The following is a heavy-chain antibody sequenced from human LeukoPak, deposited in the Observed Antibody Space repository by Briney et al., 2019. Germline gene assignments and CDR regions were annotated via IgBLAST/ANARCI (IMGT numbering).Heavy chain of an antibody. J-gene: IGHJ3*02. D-gene: IGHD3-22*01. CDR3: ARLDRPGGRTGDVFDI. CDR2: IHYTWNT. CDR1: GVSISGYH. V-gene: IGHV4-59*08. Sequence: SETLSLTCTVAGVSISGYHWSWFRQPPGKGLEWIGYIHYTWNTNYSPSLKSRVTMSLGMSKNQFSLEMNSVTAADTAMFYCARLDRPGGRTGDVFDIWGQGTMVTVSS.